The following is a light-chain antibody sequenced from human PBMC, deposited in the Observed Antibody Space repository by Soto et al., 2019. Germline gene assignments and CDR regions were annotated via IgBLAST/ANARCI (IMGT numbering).Light chain of an antibody. V-gene: IGLV1-44*01. CDR3: AAWDDSLNALV. Sequence: QSVLTQPPSASGTPGQRVTISCSGSSSNIGSNTVKWYQQLPGTAPKLLIYSNNQRPSGVPDRFSGSKSGTSASLAISGLQSEDEADHYCAAWDDSLNALVFGGGTKLTVL. CDR2: SNN. CDR1: SSNIGSNT. J-gene: IGLJ2*01.